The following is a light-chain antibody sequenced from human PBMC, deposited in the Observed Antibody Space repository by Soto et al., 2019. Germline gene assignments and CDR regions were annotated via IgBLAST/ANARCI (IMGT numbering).Light chain of an antibody. CDR3: SSSTDTSTYV. Sequence: QSALTQPASVSGSPGQSITISCTGTSSDVAGYDYVSWYQHHPGKAPKLLIYEVSYRPSGVSNRFSGSKSGNTASLTISVLQAEDEADYYCSSSTDTSTYVFGTGTKLTVL. V-gene: IGLV2-14*01. J-gene: IGLJ1*01. CDR1: SSDVAGYDY. CDR2: EVS.